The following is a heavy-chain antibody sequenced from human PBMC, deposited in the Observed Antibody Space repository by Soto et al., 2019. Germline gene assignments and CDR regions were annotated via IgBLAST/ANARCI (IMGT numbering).Heavy chain of an antibody. J-gene: IGHJ4*02. Sequence: QVQLVESGGGVDQPGRSLRLSCAASGFTFSCYPMYWVRQAPGKGLEWVAVITYDGNNKYYADSVKGRFTISRDNAKNTLSLQMNNLRPEDTAVYYCAKGVGSYYFDYWGQGTLVTVSS. CDR3: AKGVGSYYFDY. CDR2: ITYDGNNK. D-gene: IGHD1-26*01. CDR1: GFTFSCYP. V-gene: IGHV3-30-3*01.